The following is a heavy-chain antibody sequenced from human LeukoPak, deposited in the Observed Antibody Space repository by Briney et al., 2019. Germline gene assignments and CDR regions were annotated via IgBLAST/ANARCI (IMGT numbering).Heavy chain of an antibody. Sequence: ASVKVSYKASGGTFSSYAISWVRQAPGQGLEWMGRIIPIFGIANYAQKFQGRVTITADKSTSTAYMELSSLRSEDTAVYYCARDISTHRAFDIWGQGTMVTVSS. CDR3: ARDISTHRAFDI. CDR1: GGTFSSYA. V-gene: IGHV1-69*04. J-gene: IGHJ3*02. CDR2: IIPIFGIA. D-gene: IGHD6-13*01.